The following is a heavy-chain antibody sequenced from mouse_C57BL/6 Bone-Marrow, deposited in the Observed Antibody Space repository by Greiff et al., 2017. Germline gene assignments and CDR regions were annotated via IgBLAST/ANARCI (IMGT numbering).Heavy chain of an antibody. CDR1: GYTFTSYW. D-gene: IGHD2-2*01. CDR2: IYPSDSET. J-gene: IGHJ2*01. CDR3: ARCKGLRPNYVDY. Sequence: QFQLQQPGAELVRPGSSVKLSCKASGYTFTSYWMDWVKQRPGQGLEWIGNIYPSDSETNDNQKFKDKATLTVDKSSSTSYMQLSSLTSEDSAVYDCARCKGLRPNYVDYWGQGTALTVSS. V-gene: IGHV1-61*01.